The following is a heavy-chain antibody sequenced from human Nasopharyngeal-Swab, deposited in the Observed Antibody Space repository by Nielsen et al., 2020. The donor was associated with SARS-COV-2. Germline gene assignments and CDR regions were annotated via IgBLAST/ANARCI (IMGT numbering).Heavy chain of an antibody. Sequence: WVRQAPGQGLEWMGIINPSGGSTSYAQKFQGRVTMTRDTSTSTVYMELSSLRSEDTAVYYCARGAYYGSGSYFHYYHGMDVWGQGTTVTVSS. D-gene: IGHD3-10*01. V-gene: IGHV1-46*01. J-gene: IGHJ6*02. CDR2: INPSGGST. CDR3: ARGAYYGSGSYFHYYHGMDV.